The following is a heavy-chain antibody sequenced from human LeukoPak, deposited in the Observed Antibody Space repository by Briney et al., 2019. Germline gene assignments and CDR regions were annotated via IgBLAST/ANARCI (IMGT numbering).Heavy chain of an antibody. CDR1: GGTFSSYA. CDR2: IIPIFGTA. D-gene: IGHD3-9*01. Sequence: ASVKASCKASGGTFSSYAISWVRQAPGQGLEWMGGIIPIFGTANYAQKFLGRVTITADESTSTAYMELSSLRSEDTAVYYCARVPYDILTGYWFDPWGQGTLVTVSS. J-gene: IGHJ5*02. V-gene: IGHV1-69*13. CDR3: ARVPYDILTGYWFDP.